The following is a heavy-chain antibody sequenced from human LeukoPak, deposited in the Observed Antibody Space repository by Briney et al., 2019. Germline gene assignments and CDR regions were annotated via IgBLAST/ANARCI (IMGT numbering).Heavy chain of an antibody. D-gene: IGHD3-9*01. CDR2: MNPNSGNT. CDR3: ARGTRVTGYSPEGY. Sequence: ASVKVSCKASGYTFTSYDINWVRQATGQGLEWMGWMNPNSGNTGYAQKFQGRVTMTRNTSISTAYMELSSLRSEDTAVYYCARGTRVTGYSPEGYWGQGTLVTVSS. J-gene: IGHJ4*02. V-gene: IGHV1-8*01. CDR1: GYTFTSYD.